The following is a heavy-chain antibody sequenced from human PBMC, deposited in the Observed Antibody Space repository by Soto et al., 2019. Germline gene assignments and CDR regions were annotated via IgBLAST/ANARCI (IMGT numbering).Heavy chain of an antibody. J-gene: IGHJ4*02. CDR1: GGTFSSYA. CDR3: ARFILAIFGVVTISVYFDY. CDR2: IIPIFGTA. Sequence: SVKVSCKASGGTFSSYAISWVRQAPGQGLEWKGGIIPIFGTANYAQKFQGRVTITADESTSTAYMELSSLRSEDTAVYYCARFILAIFGVVTISVYFDYWGQGTLVTVSS. D-gene: IGHD3-3*01. V-gene: IGHV1-69*13.